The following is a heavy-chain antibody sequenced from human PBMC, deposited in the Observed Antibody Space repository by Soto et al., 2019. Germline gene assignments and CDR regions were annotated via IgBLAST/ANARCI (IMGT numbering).Heavy chain of an antibody. Sequence: GGSLRLSCAASGFTFSSYSMNWVRQAPGKGLEWVSYISSSSSTIYYADSVKGRFTISRDNAKNSLYLQMNSLRAEDTAVYYCARETPGYDFWSGYYRRDAFHIWGQGTMVTVSS. J-gene: IGHJ3*02. CDR2: ISSSSSTI. V-gene: IGHV3-48*01. CDR3: ARETPGYDFWSGYYRRDAFHI. D-gene: IGHD3-3*01. CDR1: GFTFSSYS.